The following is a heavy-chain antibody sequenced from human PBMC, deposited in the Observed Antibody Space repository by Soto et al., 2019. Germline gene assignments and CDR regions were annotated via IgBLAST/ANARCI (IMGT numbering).Heavy chain of an antibody. CDR2: ISTYNGNT. CDR3: ARDYDYVWGTYRHTRYY. D-gene: IGHD3-16*02. J-gene: IGHJ4*02. CDR1: GHTFSDYG. V-gene: IGHV1-18*01. Sequence: QVQLVQSGAEVKEPGASVTVSCKASGHTFSDYGISWVRQAPGQGLEWMGWISTYNGNTDYAQKLQDRVTMTTDTSTSNVYMELRSLTSDDAAVYYCARDYDYVWGTYRHTRYYWGQGTLVTVSS.